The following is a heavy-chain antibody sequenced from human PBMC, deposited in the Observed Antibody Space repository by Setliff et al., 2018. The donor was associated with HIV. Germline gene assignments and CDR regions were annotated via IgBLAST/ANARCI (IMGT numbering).Heavy chain of an antibody. D-gene: IGHD3-16*01. J-gene: IGHJ2*01. CDR3: ARGGRVVWWYSDL. Sequence: ASVKVSCKVSGYTPTELTMHWVRQAPGKGLEWMGRFDPEDGDTLYAQRFQGRVTMTSDVTISTAYMELNTLTSDDTAVYFCARGGRVVWWYSDLWGRGTLVTVSS. V-gene: IGHV1-24*01. CDR1: GYTPTELT. CDR2: FDPEDGDT.